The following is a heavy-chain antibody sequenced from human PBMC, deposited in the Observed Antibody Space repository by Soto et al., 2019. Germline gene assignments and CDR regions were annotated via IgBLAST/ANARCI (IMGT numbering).Heavy chain of an antibody. Sequence: QVPLVQSGAEVKKPGSSVTVSCKASGGTFSSYAIHWVRQAPGQGLEWMGGIIPMYGPAKYAQRFQGRVTITAAESRSTGYRELTRLTSQVSAAEYCARVAPMVRGVTDDWFAPWGHGPLVPVSS. CDR1: GGTFSSYA. D-gene: IGHD3-10*01. CDR3: ARVAPMVRGVTDDWFAP. J-gene: IGHJ5*02. CDR2: IIPMYGPA. V-gene: IGHV1-69*01.